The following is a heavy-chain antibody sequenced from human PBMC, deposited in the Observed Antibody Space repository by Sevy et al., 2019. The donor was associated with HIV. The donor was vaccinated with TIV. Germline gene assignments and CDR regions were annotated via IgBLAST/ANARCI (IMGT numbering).Heavy chain of an antibody. CDR1: GFTFSDYY. D-gene: IGHD4-17*01. J-gene: IGHJ6*02. CDR3: ARDHVKDGDLGDYYYFAMDV. V-gene: IGHV3-11*01. Sequence: GGSLRLSCAASGFTFSDYYMSWIRQAPGKGLEWISYISGSDGIIYYADSVKGRSTVSRDNSKNSLYLQMSSLRAEDTAVYYCARDHVKDGDLGDYYYFAMDVWGQGTTVTVSS. CDR2: ISGSDGII.